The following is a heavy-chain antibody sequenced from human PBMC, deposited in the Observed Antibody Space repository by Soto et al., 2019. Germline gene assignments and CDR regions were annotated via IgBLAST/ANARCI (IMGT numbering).Heavy chain of an antibody. CDR1: GYRFTGYR. V-gene: IGHV1-18*04. Sequence: ASPVKVYRKGSGYRFTGYRVSCVRLAPGQGLEWMGWISAYNGNTNYAQKLQGRVTMTTDTSTSTAYRELRSLRSDDTAVYYSGRISHLEWLWGADFWAQRTLVTVSS. J-gene: IGHJ4*02. CDR3: GRISHLEWLWGADF. D-gene: IGHD3-3*01. CDR2: ISAYNGNT.